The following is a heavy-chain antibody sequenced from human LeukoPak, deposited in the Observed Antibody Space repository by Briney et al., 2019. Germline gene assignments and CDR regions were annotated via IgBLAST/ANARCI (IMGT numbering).Heavy chain of an antibody. CDR2: ISYDGSNK. V-gene: IGHV3-30*03. CDR3: PRDGGDGYNFDY. J-gene: IGHJ4*02. CDR1: GFTFRTYG. Sequence: GGSLRLSCAASGFTFRTYGMHWVRQAPGKGLEWVAVISYDGSNKYYADSVKGRFTISRDNSKNTLYLQMNSLRAEDTAFYYCPRDGGDGYNFDYWGQGTLVTVSS. D-gene: IGHD5-24*01.